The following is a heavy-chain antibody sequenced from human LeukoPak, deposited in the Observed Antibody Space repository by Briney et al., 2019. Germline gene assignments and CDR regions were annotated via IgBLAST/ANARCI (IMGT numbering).Heavy chain of an antibody. CDR2: ISSSSSTI. Sequence: PGGSLRLSCAASGFTFSSYSMNWVRQAPGKGLEWVSYISSSSSTIYYADSVKGRFTISRDNAKISLYLQMNSLRAEDTAVYYCASPYYYDSSGSLYYFDYWGQGTLVTVSS. J-gene: IGHJ4*02. V-gene: IGHV3-48*04. D-gene: IGHD3-22*01. CDR1: GFTFSSYS. CDR3: ASPYYYDSSGSLYYFDY.